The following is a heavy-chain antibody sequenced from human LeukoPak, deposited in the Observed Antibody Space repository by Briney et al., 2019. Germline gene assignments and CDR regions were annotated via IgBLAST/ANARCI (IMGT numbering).Heavy chain of an antibody. V-gene: IGHV4-39*07. D-gene: IGHD3-10*01. CDR3: AREGSGPAYQRYQRFDP. J-gene: IGHJ5*02. Sequence: SETLSLTCTVSGGSISSSSYYWGWIRQPPGKGLEWIGSIYYSGSTYYNPSLKSRVTISVDTSKNQFSLKLSSVTAADTAVYYCAREGSGPAYQRYQRFDPWGQGTLVTVSS. CDR2: IYYSGST. CDR1: GGSISSSSYY.